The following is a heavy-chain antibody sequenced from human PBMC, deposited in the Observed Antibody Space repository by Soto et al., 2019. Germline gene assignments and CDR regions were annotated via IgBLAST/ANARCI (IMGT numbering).Heavy chain of an antibody. CDR1: GFTFSSYA. V-gene: IGHV3-23*01. J-gene: IGHJ6*02. CDR2: ISGSGGST. CDR3: AKDPHPDYYYYYGMDV. Sequence: GGSLRLSCAASGFTFSSYAMSWVRQAPGKGLEWVSAISGSGGSTYYADSVKGRFTISRDNSKNTLYLQMNSLRAEDTAVYYCAKDPHPDYYYYYGMDVWGQGTTVTVSS.